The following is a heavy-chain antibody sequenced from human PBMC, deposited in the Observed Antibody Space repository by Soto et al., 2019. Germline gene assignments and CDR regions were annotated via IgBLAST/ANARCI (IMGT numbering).Heavy chain of an antibody. Sequence: QVQLQESGPGLVKPSQTLSLTCTVSGGSISSGDYYWSWIRQPPGKGLEWIGYIYYSGSTYYNPSLQSRVTISVDTSKNQFSLKLSSVTAADTAVYYCARDGTTHTLPFDPWGQGTLVTVSS. D-gene: IGHD1-1*01. V-gene: IGHV4-30-4*01. CDR2: IYYSGST. J-gene: IGHJ5*02. CDR1: GGSISSGDYY. CDR3: ARDGTTHTLPFDP.